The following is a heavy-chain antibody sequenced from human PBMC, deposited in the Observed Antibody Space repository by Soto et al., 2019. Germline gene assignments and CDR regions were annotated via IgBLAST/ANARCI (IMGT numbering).Heavy chain of an antibody. CDR1: GFTFRNYP. CDR3: VRAPSCAGACYSFDS. Sequence: EVQLVESGGGLVKPGGSLRLSCAASGFTFRNYPMDWVRQAPGKGLEWVASVNAVGDYIFYGDSVRGRFTLSRDNARDSLDLQMASLTDGDTAVYYCVRAPSCAGACYSFDSWGRGTLVTVSS. CDR2: VNAVGDYI. J-gene: IGHJ4*02. V-gene: IGHV3-21*02. D-gene: IGHD2-21*02.